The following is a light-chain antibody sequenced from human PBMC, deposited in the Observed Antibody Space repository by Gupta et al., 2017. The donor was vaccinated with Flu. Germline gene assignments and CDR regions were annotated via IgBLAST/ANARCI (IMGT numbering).Light chain of an antibody. J-gene: IGKJ2*03. V-gene: IGKV1-39*01. CDR1: PSSSNY. CDR3: QQNYGNPLS. CDR2: EAY. Sequence: YSRSASIGERVNITWRASPSSSNYINWYQQKPGTATKLLISEAYSLQRGVQARFSGRGSGTDFTLTISSLQPEDAAVYYCQQNYGNPLSFGQGTKLAIK.